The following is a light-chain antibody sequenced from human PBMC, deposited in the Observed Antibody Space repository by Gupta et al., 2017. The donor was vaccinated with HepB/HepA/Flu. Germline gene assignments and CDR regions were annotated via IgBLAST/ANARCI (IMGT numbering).Light chain of an antibody. Sequence: SVLTQPPSVSGTPRQRVTISCSGTRSNIGSNTVNWYQQVPGTAPKLLIHTNNQRPSGVPDRFSGSKSGTSASLAISGLQSEDEADYYCATWDDSLNGYVVFGGGTKLTVL. CDR3: ATWDDSLNGYVV. V-gene: IGLV1-44*01. CDR1: RSNIGSNT. CDR2: TNN. J-gene: IGLJ2*01.